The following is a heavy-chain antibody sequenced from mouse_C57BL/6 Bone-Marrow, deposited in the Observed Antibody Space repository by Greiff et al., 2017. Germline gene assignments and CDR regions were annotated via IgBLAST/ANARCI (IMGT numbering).Heavy chain of an antibody. V-gene: IGHV1-81*01. D-gene: IGHD2-1*01. Sequence: QVQLQQSGAELARPGASVKLSCKASGYTFTSSGISWVKQRTGQGLEWIGEIYPRSGNTYYNEKFKGKATLTADKSSSTAYMGLRSLTSEDSAVYFCASGGILYGNYVDYWGQGTTLTVSS. CDR1: GYTFTSSG. J-gene: IGHJ2*01. CDR3: ASGGILYGNYVDY. CDR2: IYPRSGNT.